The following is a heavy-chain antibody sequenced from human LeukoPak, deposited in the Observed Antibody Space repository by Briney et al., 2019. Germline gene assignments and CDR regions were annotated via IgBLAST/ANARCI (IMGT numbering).Heavy chain of an antibody. CDR1: GGSISSYY. CDR3: ARDKGFRERDV. J-gene: IGHJ6*04. CDR2: IYYSGST. D-gene: IGHD3-10*01. V-gene: IGHV4-59*01. Sequence: SETLSLTCTVSGGSISSYYWSWIRQPPGKGLEWIGYIYYSGSTNYNPSLKSRVTISVDTSKNQFSLKLSSVTAADTAVYYCARDKGFRERDVWGKGTAVTISS.